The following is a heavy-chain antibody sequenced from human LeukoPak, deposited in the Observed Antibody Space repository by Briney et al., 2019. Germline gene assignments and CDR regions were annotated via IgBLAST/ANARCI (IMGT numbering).Heavy chain of an antibody. CDR3: AINKAAKSLDY. V-gene: IGHV1-2*02. D-gene: IGHD6-25*01. CDR1: GYTFTSYA. CDR2: IRPNSGVT. J-gene: IGHJ4*02. Sequence: ASVKVSCKASGYTFTSYAMNWVRQAPGQGLEWMGWIRPNSGVTNYTQKFQGRVTMTRDTSISTGYMELSRLRFDDTAVYYCAINKAAKSLDYWGQGTLVTVSS.